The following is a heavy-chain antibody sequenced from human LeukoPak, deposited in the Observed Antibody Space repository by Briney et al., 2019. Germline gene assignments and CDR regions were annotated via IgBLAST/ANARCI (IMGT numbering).Heavy chain of an antibody. Sequence: ASVKVCCKASGYTFTRYGISWVRQAPGQGLEWMGWISAYNGNTNYVQKLQGRVTMTTDTSTSTAYMELRSLRSDDTAVYYCARATSRVVVQAYDAFDIWGQGTMVTVSS. D-gene: IGHD3-22*01. CDR2: ISAYNGNT. J-gene: IGHJ3*02. V-gene: IGHV1-18*01. CDR3: ARATSRVVVQAYDAFDI. CDR1: GYTFTRYG.